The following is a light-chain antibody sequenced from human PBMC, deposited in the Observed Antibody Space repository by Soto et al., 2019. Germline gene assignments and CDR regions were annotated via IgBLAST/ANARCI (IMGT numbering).Light chain of an antibody. CDR2: QDS. V-gene: IGLV3-1*01. CDR3: QAWDSSTAV. Sequence: SYELTDPPSVSVSPGQTASITCSGDKLGDKYACWYQQKPGQSPVLVIYQDSKRPSGIPERFSGSNSGNTATLTISGTQAMDEADYYCQAWDSSTAVFGGGTQLTVL. J-gene: IGLJ7*01. CDR1: KLGDKY.